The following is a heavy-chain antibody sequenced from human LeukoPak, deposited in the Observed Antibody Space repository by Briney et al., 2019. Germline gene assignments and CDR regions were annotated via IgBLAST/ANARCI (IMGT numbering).Heavy chain of an antibody. V-gene: IGHV1-46*01. CDR2: INPSGGST. CDR1: GYTFTSYY. Sequence: GASVKVSCKASGYTFTSYYMHWVRQAPGQGLEWMGIINPSGGSTSYAQKFQGRVTMTRDTSTSTVYMELSSLRSEDTAVYYCTRGTIFGVVSFYYGLDVWGQGTTVTVSS. D-gene: IGHD3-3*01. J-gene: IGHJ6*02. CDR3: TRGTIFGVVSFYYGLDV.